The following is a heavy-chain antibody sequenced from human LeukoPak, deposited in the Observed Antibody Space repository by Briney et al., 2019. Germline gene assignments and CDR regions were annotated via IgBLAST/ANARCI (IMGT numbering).Heavy chain of an antibody. CDR2: MNPNSGNT. CDR3: ARGLRSSSWYEGY. J-gene: IGHJ4*02. D-gene: IGHD6-13*01. Sequence: ASVKVSCKASGYTFTSYDVNWVRQAPGQGLEWMGWMNPNSGNTGYAQKFQGRVTMTRNTSISTAYMELSSLRSEDTAVYYCARGLRSSSWYEGYWGQGTLVTVSS. CDR1: GYTFTSYD. V-gene: IGHV1-8*01.